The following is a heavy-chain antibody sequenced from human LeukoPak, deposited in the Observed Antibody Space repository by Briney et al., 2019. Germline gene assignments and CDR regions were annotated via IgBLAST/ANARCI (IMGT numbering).Heavy chain of an antibody. V-gene: IGHV3-30-3*02. CDR3: AKQGDFWSGSSVDY. J-gene: IGHJ4*02. CDR2: ISYDGSNK. D-gene: IGHD3-3*01. CDR1: GFTFSSYT. Sequence: PGGSLRLSCAASGFTFSSYTMHWVRQASGKGLEWVAVISYDGSNKYYADSVKGRFTISRDNSKNTLYLQMNSLRAEDTAVYYCAKQGDFWSGSSVDYWGQGTLVTVSS.